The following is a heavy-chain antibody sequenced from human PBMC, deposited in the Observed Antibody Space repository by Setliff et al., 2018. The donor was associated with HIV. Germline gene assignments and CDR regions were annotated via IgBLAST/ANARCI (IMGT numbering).Heavy chain of an antibody. CDR3: ARDPRFDAFDI. CDR1: GFTFSSYA. CDR2: ISNGGGYT. V-gene: IGHV3-23*01. Sequence: GGSLRLSCAASGFTFSSYAMSWVRQAPGKGLECVSSISNGGGYTYYADSVKGRFTISRDNSKNTLYLQMNSLRADDTAVYYCARDPRFDAFDIWGQGTMVTVSS. J-gene: IGHJ3*02.